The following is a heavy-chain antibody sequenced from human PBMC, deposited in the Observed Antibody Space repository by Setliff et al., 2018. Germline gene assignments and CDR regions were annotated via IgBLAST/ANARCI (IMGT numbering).Heavy chain of an antibody. V-gene: IGHV3-23*01. CDR1: EFSFSSYA. Sequence: GESLKISCAASEFSFSSYAMSWVRQAPGQGLEWVSSIIGSGISTYYADSVQGRFTISRDNHKNTLYLQMNSLRVEDTAIYYCAKSPHDFWSGRVFFDYWGQGILVTVS. CDR3: AKSPHDFWSGRVFFDY. CDR2: IIGSGIST. J-gene: IGHJ4*01. D-gene: IGHD3-3*01.